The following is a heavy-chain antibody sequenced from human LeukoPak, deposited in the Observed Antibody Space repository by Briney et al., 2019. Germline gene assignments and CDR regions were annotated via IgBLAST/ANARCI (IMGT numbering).Heavy chain of an antibody. D-gene: IGHD3-3*01. CDR3: ARGRPYYDFWSGYPLDY. V-gene: IGHV1-2*02. Sequence: ASVKVSCKASGYTFTGYYMHWVRQAPGQGLEWMGWINPNSCGTNYAQKFQGRVTMTRDTSISTAYMELSRLRSDDTAVYYCARGRPYYDFWSGYPLDYWGQGTLVTVSS. J-gene: IGHJ4*02. CDR2: INPNSCGT. CDR1: GYTFTGYY.